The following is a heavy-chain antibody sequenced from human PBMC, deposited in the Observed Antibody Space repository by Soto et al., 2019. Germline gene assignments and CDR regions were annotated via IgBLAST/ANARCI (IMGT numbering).Heavy chain of an antibody. J-gene: IGHJ6*02. CDR1: GYTFTGYY. CDR3: ARGHCSSTSCYGSDYYYGLDV. D-gene: IGHD2-2*01. Sequence: QVQLVQSGAEVKKPGASVKVSCKASGYTFTGYYMHWVRQAPGQGLEWMGWINPNSGDTSYAQKFQGRVNMTRDTSNTTAYMELSRLRSDDTAVFYCARGHCSSTSCYGSDYYYGLDVWGQGTTVTVSS. CDR2: INPNSGDT. V-gene: IGHV1-2*02.